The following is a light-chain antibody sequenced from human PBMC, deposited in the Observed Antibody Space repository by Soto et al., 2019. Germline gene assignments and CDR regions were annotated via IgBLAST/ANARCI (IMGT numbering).Light chain of an antibody. V-gene: IGKV1-5*03. J-gene: IGKJ1*01. Sequence: DIQMTQSPSTLSASVGDRVTITCRASQSISSWLAWYQQKPGTAPKLLIYKASTLQSGVPSRFSGSGSGTEFTLTISSLQPFDSATYYCQQYNANRTFGQGTKV. CDR1: QSISSW. CDR3: QQYNANRT. CDR2: KAS.